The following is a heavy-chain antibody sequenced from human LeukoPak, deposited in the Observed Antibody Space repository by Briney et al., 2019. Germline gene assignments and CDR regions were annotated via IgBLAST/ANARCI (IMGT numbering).Heavy chain of an antibody. CDR3: ARDPGRIVVPAATSEYYYYGMDV. D-gene: IGHD2-2*01. V-gene: IGHV1-46*01. J-gene: IGHJ6*02. Sequence: ASVKVSCKASGYTFTSYYMHWVRQAPGQGLECMGIINPSGGSTSYAQKFQGRVTMTRDTSTSTVYMELSSLRSEDAAVYYCARDPGRIVVPAATSEYYYYGMDVWGQGTTVTVSS. CDR1: GYTFTSYY. CDR2: INPSGGST.